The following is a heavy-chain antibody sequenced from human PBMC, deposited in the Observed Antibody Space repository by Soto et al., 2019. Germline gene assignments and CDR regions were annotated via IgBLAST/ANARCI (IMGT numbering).Heavy chain of an antibody. Sequence: GKGLEWVSVIYSGGSTYYGDSGKGRFTISRDNPKKTLYLQMNSLRVEDSALYYFSRGSTDTYPGSGISAFWGRGTLV. V-gene: IGHV3-53*01. J-gene: IGHJ2*01. CDR3: SRGSTDTYPGSGISAF. CDR2: IYSGGST. D-gene: IGHD3-10*01.